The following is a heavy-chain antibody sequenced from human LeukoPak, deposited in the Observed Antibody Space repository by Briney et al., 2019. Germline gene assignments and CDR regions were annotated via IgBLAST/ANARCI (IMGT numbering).Heavy chain of an antibody. CDR3: ARDPFVGGMAAAIDY. D-gene: IGHD6-13*01. CDR2: ISAYNGNT. J-gene: IGHJ4*02. V-gene: IGHV1-18*01. Sequence: ASVKVSCKASGGTFSSYGISWVRQAPGQGLEWMGWISAYNGNTNYAQKLQGRVTMTTDTSTSTAYMELRSLRSDDTAVYYCARDPFVGGMAAAIDYWGQGTLVTVSS. CDR1: GGTFSSYG.